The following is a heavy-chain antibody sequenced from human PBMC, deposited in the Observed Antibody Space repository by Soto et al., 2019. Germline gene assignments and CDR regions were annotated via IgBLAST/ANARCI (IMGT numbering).Heavy chain of an antibody. CDR2: MSHVGGT. J-gene: IGHJ5*01. D-gene: IGHD3-16*01. CDR1: GGLLGDSG. V-gene: IGHV4-34*01. Sequence: SETLFHSYGVDGGLLGDSGWTRIRQPPGKGLEWFGEMSHVGGTNYNPSLKSQVTMSVETSQNHFSLRLISVTAADTAMYFCVRIRYQLRSSVLWLDLWGQGTPVTVSS. CDR3: VRIRYQLRSSVLWLDL.